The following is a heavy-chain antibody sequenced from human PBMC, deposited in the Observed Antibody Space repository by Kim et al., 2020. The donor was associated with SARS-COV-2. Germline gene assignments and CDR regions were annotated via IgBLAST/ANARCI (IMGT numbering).Heavy chain of an antibody. D-gene: IGHD2-2*01. CDR2: IYSGGST. CDR3: ARTHVFPSNYYYGMDV. V-gene: IGHV3-66*01. CDR1: GFTVSSNY. Sequence: GGSLRLSCAASGFTVSSNYMSWVRQAPGKGLEWVSVIYSGGSTYYADSVKGRFTISRDNSENTLFLQMNSLRAEDTAVYYCARTHVFPSNYYYGMDVWGQGTTVTVSS. J-gene: IGHJ6*02.